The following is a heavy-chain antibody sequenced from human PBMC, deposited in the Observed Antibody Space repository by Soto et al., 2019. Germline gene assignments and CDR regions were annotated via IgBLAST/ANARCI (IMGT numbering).Heavy chain of an antibody. CDR1: GFTFSNYA. D-gene: IGHD3-3*02. Sequence: GGSLRLSCAASGFTFSNYAMYWVRQAPGKGLEWVAVIGGGGSDTFYAESVTGRFTVSRDDSKNTLYLQMDSLRVEDTAVYYCAKDFISFNRLSDPFDFWGQGTRVTV. CDR3: AKDFISFNRLSDPFDF. V-gene: IGHV3-23*01. J-gene: IGHJ3*01. CDR2: IGGGGSDT.